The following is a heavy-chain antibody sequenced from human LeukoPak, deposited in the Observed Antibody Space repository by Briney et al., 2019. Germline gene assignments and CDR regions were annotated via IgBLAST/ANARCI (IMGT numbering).Heavy chain of an antibody. J-gene: IGHJ4*02. V-gene: IGHV4-59*01. CDR2: SGST. Sequence: PSETLSLTCTVSGGSFSTYYWSWIRQPPGKGLQWIGYSGSTNHNPSLKSRVTISVDMSKHQFSLKLSSVTAADTAVYYCASVPGYTYGYGYFDYWGQGTLVTVSS. CDR3: ASVPGYTYGYGYFDY. CDR1: GGSFSTYY. D-gene: IGHD5-18*01.